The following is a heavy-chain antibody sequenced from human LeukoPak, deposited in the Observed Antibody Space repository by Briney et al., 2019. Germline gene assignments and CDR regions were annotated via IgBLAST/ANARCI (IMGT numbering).Heavy chain of an antibody. CDR1: GFTFSSYG. J-gene: IGHJ4*02. D-gene: IGHD6-6*01. Sequence: GGSLRLSRAASGFTFSSYGMHWVRQAPGKGLEWVAVISYDGSNKYYADSVKGRFTISRDNSKNTLYLQMNSLRAEDTAVYYCAKDLIIAARRLVGNYWGQGTLVTVSS. CDR2: ISYDGSNK. CDR3: AKDLIIAARRLVGNY. V-gene: IGHV3-30*18.